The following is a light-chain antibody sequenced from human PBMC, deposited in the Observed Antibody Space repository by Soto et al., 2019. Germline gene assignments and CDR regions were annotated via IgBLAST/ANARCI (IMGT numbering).Light chain of an antibody. CDR2: DAS. V-gene: IGKV3-11*01. Sequence: EVVLTQSPATLSLSPGERATLSCRASQSISRYLAWYQQKPGQAPRLLIYDASNRATGIPARLSGSGSGTDFTLTISSLEPEDFAIYYCQHRSNWPSFGQGTRLEIK. CDR1: QSISRY. J-gene: IGKJ5*01. CDR3: QHRSNWPS.